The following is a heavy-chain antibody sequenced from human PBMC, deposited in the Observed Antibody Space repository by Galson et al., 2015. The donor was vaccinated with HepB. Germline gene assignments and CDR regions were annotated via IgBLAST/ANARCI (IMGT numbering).Heavy chain of an antibody. CDR3: ARLDPLAAAGPGNFDY. Sequence: SVKVSCKASGGTFSSYAISWVRQAPGQGLEWMGRIIPILGIANYAQKLQGRVTITADKSTSTAYMELSSLRSEDTAVYYCARLDPLAAAGPGNFDYWGQGTLVTVSS. D-gene: IGHD6-13*01. CDR1: GGTFSSYA. J-gene: IGHJ4*02. CDR2: IIPILGIA. V-gene: IGHV1-69*04.